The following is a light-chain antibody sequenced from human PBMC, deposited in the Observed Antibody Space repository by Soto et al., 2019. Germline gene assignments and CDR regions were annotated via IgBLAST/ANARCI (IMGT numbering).Light chain of an antibody. Sequence: DIQMTQSPATLSASVVDRVTITCRASQSISSWLAWYQQKPGKAPKLLIFKASSLESGVPSRFSGSGSGTEFTLAISSLQPDDFATYYCQQYNSYSRTCGQGTKVDI. CDR2: KAS. CDR3: QQYNSYSRT. J-gene: IGKJ1*01. CDR1: QSISSW. V-gene: IGKV1-5*03.